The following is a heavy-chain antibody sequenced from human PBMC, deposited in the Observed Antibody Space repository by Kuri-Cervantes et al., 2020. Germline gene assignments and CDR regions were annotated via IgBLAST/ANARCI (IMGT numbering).Heavy chain of an antibody. D-gene: IGHD2-2*01. Sequence: SLKISCAASGFTFSSYAMSWVRQAPGKGLEWVSAISGSGGSTYYADSVKGRFTISRDNSKNTLYLQMNSLRAEDTAVYYCAKRGLCSSTSCYAYYYYYGMDVWGQGTTVTVSS. CDR3: AKRGLCSSTSCYAYYYYYGMDV. CDR1: GFTFSSYA. CDR2: ISGSGGST. J-gene: IGHJ6*02. V-gene: IGHV3-23*01.